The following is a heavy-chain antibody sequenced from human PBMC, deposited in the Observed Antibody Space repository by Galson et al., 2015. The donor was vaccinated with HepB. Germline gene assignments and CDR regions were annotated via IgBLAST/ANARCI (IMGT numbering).Heavy chain of an antibody. J-gene: IGHJ1*01. CDR2: ISYDGRNK. CDR1: GFTFSSYA. D-gene: IGHD2-21*02. Sequence: SLRLSCAASGFTFSSYAMHWVRRAPGKGLEWVAVISYDGRNKYYVDSVKGQFTISRDNSKNTLYLQMNSLRAEDTAVYYCARDKVETVTGTGYFQHWGQGTLVTVSS. V-gene: IGHV3-30*04. CDR3: ARDKVETVTGTGYFQH.